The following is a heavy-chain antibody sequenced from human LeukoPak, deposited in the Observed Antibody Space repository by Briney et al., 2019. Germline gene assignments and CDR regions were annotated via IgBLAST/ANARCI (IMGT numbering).Heavy chain of an antibody. CDR3: ARGPGEGGSSGYYYGKPEDPAEYYFDY. CDR2: ISGSGGST. D-gene: IGHD3-22*01. V-gene: IGHV3-23*01. J-gene: IGHJ4*02. CDR1: GFTFSSYG. Sequence: GGTLRLSCAASGFTFSSYGMSWVRQAPGKGLEWVSAISGSGGSTYYADSVKGRFTISRDNSKNTLYLQMNSLRAEDTAVYYCARGPGEGGSSGYYYGKPEDPAEYYFDYWGQGTLVTVSS.